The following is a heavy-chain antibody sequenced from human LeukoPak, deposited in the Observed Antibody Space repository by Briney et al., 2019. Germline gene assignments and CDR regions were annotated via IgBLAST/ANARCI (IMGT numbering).Heavy chain of an antibody. D-gene: IGHD6-19*01. CDR3: AKHRGKASSDWDIDY. J-gene: IGHJ4*02. CDR2: ISAYNGNA. V-gene: IGHV1-18*01. Sequence: ASVKVSCKASGYTFTSYSISWVRQAPGQGLEWMGWISAYNGNAIYAQKVKGRVTMTTDTSTSTAYMELRSLKSDDTAIYYCAKHRGKASSDWDIDYWGQGTLVTVSS. CDR1: GYTFTSYS.